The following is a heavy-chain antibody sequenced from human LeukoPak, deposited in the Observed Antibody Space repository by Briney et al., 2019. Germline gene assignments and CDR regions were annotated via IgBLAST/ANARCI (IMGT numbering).Heavy chain of an antibody. CDR3: AREGNYYGSGSYYYYYGMDV. CDR1: GGSISSGGYY. Sequence: SETLSLTCTVSGGSISSGGYYWSWIRQHPGKGLEWIGCIYYSGSTYYNPSLKSRVTISVDTSKNQFSLKLSSVTAADTAVYYCAREGNYYGSGSYYYYYGMDVWGQGTTVTVSS. D-gene: IGHD3-10*01. CDR2: IYYSGST. V-gene: IGHV4-31*03. J-gene: IGHJ6*02.